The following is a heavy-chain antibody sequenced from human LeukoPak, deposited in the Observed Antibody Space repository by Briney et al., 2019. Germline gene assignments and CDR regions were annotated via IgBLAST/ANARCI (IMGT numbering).Heavy chain of an antibody. V-gene: IGHV3-74*01. CDR3: AREYYYDSSGYYLDAFDI. Sequence: GGSLRLSCAASGFTFSNAWMSWVRQAPGKGLEWVGRINSDGSSTSYADSVKGRFTISRDNAKNTLYLQMNSLRAEDTAVYYCAREYYYDSSGYYLDAFDIWGQGTMVTVPS. CDR2: INSDGSST. J-gene: IGHJ3*02. D-gene: IGHD3-22*01. CDR1: GFTFSNAW.